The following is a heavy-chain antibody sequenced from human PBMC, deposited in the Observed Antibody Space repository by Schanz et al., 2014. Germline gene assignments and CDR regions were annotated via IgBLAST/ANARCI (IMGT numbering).Heavy chain of an antibody. V-gene: IGHV3-21*05. D-gene: IGHD3-10*01. J-gene: IGHJ4*02. Sequence: VQVVQSGGGLVKPGGSLRLSCAASGITFSSHSFNWVRQAPGKGLEWISYITGTGTVMYADSVKGRFTISRDNAKNTLYLQMNTRRAEDTAVYYCTADLWFGAVWGVWWGQGTLVTVSS. CDR3: TADLWFGAVWGVW. CDR1: GITFSSHS. CDR2: ITGTGTV.